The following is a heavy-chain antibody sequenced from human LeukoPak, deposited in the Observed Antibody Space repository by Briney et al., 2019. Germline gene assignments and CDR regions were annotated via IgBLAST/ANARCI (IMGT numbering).Heavy chain of an antibody. Sequence: TGGSLRLPCAASGFPFCRFSTIWVRQAPGKGLEWVAFIWYDGSNKYYADSVKGRFTISRDNSKNTLYLQMNSLRAEDTAVYNCARDGSDILTGYYSDHWGQGTLVTVSS. CDR2: IWYDGSNK. V-gene: IGHV3-33*07. J-gene: IGHJ4*02. CDR1: GFPFCRFS. CDR3: ARDGSDILTGYYSDH. D-gene: IGHD3-9*01.